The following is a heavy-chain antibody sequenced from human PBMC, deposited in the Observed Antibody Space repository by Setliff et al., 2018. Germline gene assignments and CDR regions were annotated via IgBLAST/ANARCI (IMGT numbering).Heavy chain of an antibody. J-gene: IGHJ4*02. Sequence: SETLSLTCTVSGGSISSGSYYWSWIRQPAGKGLEWIGRIYSSGSTKYNPSLKSRVTISGDTSKNQFSLKLSSVTAADTAVYYCARVGGADYYDSSGYYFLKQYYFDYWGQGTLVTVSS. CDR1: GGSISSGSYY. D-gene: IGHD3-22*01. CDR2: IYSSGST. V-gene: IGHV4-61*02. CDR3: ARVGGADYYDSSGYYFLKQYYFDY.